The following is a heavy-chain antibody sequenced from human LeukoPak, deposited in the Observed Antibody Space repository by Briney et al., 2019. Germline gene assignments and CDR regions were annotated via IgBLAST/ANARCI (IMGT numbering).Heavy chain of an antibody. J-gene: IGHJ6*02. CDR1: GGSLSSYY. V-gene: IGHV4-59*01. Sequence: SETLSLTCTVSGGSLSSYYWSWIRQPPGKGLEWIGYIYYSGSTNYNPSLKSRVTISVDTSKNQFSLKLSSVTAADTAVYYCASLRGDSDYYYYGMDVWGQGTTVTVSS. D-gene: IGHD3-16*01. CDR2: IYYSGST. CDR3: ASLRGDSDYYYYGMDV.